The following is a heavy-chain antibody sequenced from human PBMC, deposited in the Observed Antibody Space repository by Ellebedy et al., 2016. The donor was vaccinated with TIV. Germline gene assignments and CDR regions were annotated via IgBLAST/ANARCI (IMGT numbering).Heavy chain of an antibody. CDR3: ARGMGLGTWYFDL. CDR1: GYTFTSYA. V-gene: IGHV1-3*01. J-gene: IGHJ2*01. CDR2: INAGNGNT. Sequence: ASVKVSCXASGYTFTSYAMHWVRQAPGQRLEWMGWINAGNGNTKYSQKFQGRVTITRDTSASTAYMELSSLRSEDTAVYYCARGMGLGTWYFDLWGRGTLVTVSS. D-gene: IGHD6-19*01.